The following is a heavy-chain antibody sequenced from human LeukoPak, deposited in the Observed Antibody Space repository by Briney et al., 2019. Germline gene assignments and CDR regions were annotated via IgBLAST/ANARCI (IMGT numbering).Heavy chain of an antibody. CDR3: ARDAYSGYEDDAFDI. J-gene: IGHJ3*02. D-gene: IGHD5-12*01. Sequence: GASVKVSCKVSGYTLTELSMHWVRQAPGKGLEWMGGFDPEDGETIYAQKFQGRVTMTRDTSISTAYMALSRLRSDDTAVYYCARDAYSGYEDDAFDIWGQGTMVTVSS. CDR1: GYTLTELS. V-gene: IGHV1-24*01. CDR2: FDPEDGET.